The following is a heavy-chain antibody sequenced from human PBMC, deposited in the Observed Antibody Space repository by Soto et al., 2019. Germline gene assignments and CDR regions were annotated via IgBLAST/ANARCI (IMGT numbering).Heavy chain of an antibody. CDR3: AREAGYTDYYYYGMDV. CDR2: IWYDGSNK. V-gene: IGHV3-33*01. J-gene: IGHJ6*04. Sequence: PGGSLRLSCAASGFTFSSYGMHWVRQAPGKGLEWVAVIWYDGSNKYYADSVKGRFTISRDNSKNTLYLQMNSLRAEDTAVYYCAREAGYTDYYYYGMDVWGKGTTVTVSS. CDR1: GFTFSSYG. D-gene: IGHD1-1*01.